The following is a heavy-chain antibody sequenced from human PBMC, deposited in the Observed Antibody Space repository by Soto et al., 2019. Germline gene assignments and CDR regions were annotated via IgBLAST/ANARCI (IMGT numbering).Heavy chain of an antibody. CDR1: GVSISSYY. J-gene: IGHJ6*02. CDR3: ARGDPLLWFGEKVYYGMDV. D-gene: IGHD3-10*01. V-gene: IGHV4-59*01. Sequence: QVQLQESGPGLVKPSETMSLTCTVSGVSISSYYWSWIRQPPGKGLEWIGCINYSGSTNYNPALKSRVTISVDTSKNQFSLKLSSVTAADTAVYYCARGDPLLWFGEKVYYGMDVWGQGTTVTVSS. CDR2: INYSGST.